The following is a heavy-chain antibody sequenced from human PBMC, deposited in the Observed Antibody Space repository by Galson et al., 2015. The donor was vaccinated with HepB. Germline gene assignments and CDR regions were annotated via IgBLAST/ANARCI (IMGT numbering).Heavy chain of an antibody. CDR3: ARVPGTRGFFDY. Sequence: SLRLSCAASGFTFSSYWMSWVRQAPGKGLDWVANIRQDGSEKYYVDSVKGRFTISRDNAKNSLYLQMNSLRAEDTAVYYCARVPGTRGFFDYWGQGTLVTVSS. J-gene: IGHJ4*02. CDR1: GFTFSSYW. V-gene: IGHV3-7*01. CDR2: IRQDGSEK. D-gene: IGHD1-7*01.